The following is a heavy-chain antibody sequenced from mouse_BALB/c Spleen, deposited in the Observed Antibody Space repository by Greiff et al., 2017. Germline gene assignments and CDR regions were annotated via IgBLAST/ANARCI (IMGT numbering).Heavy chain of an antibody. J-gene: IGHJ3*01. Sequence: EVKLQESGPGLVKPSQSLSLTCSVTGYSITSGYYWNWIRQFPGNKLEWMGYISYDGSNNYNPSLKNRISITRDTSKNQFFLKLNSVTTEDTATYYCARASTGPWFAYWGQGTLVTVSA. V-gene: IGHV3-6*02. CDR1: GYSITSGYY. CDR3: ARASTGPWFAY. CDR2: ISYDGSN. D-gene: IGHD4-1*02.